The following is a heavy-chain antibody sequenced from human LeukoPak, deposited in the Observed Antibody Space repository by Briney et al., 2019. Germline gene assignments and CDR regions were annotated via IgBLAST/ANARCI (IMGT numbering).Heavy chain of an antibody. V-gene: IGHV1-46*01. J-gene: IGHJ4*02. CDR1: GGTFSSYA. Sequence: ASVKVSCKASGGTFSSYAITWVRQAPGQGLEWMGIFNPTGASTSYAQKFQGRVTMTRDMSTTTVYMELSSLTSEDTAVYYCARDPPLDSSDFDSWGQGTLVTVSS. CDR2: FNPTGAST. CDR3: ARDPPLDSSDFDS. D-gene: IGHD3-22*01.